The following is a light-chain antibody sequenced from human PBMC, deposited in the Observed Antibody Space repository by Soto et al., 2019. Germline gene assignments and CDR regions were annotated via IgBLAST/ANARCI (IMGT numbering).Light chain of an antibody. CDR2: DVN. Sequence: QSVLTQPASASGSPGQSITISCTGTSSDVGAYDFVSWYQQHPGKAPKLMVYDVNNRPSGVSYRFSGSKSGNTASLTISGLQAEDEADYYCTSYTNTGNYVFGTGTKVTVL. CDR3: TSYTNTGNYV. V-gene: IGLV2-14*01. J-gene: IGLJ1*01. CDR1: SSDVGAYDF.